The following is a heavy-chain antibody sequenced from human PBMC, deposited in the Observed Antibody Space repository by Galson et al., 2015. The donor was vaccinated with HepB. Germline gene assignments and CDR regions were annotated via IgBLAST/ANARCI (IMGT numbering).Heavy chain of an antibody. CDR2: ISYDGSNK. V-gene: IGHV3-30*04. J-gene: IGHJ3*02. Sequence: LRLSCAASGFTFSSYAMHWVRQAPGKGLEWVAVISYDGSNKYYADSVKGRFTISRDNSKNTLYLQMNSLRAEDTAVYYCASIPLLMVRGVNDAFDIWGQGTMVTVSS. CDR3: ASIPLLMVRGVNDAFDI. D-gene: IGHD3-10*01. CDR1: GFTFSSYA.